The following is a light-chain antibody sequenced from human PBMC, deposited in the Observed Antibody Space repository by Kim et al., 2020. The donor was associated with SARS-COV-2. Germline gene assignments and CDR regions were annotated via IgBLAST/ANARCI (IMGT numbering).Light chain of an antibody. Sequence: EVVLTQSPGTLSLSPGERATLSCRASQRVDKYYVAWYQQKPGQAPRLLISGANSWTTGIPDRFSCSGSGTDFTLTIRRLEPEDFAVYFCQQFFSSPFTFGPGTRVEVK. CDR1: QRVDKYY. CDR2: GAN. CDR3: QQFFSSPFT. J-gene: IGKJ3*01. V-gene: IGKV3-20*01.